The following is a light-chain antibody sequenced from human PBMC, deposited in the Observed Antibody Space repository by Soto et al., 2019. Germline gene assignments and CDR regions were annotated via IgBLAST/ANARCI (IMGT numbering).Light chain of an antibody. Sequence: SSELTQPPSVSVAPGETAKITCEGDNVGRKSVNWYQQRPGQAPVLVVYYDSDRPSRIHERSADSTSGNTATLTISSVSAGGGADYYCHVCGRRSGYQGVFGGGTKLTVL. CDR3: HVCGRRSGYQGV. J-gene: IGLJ3*02. CDR1: NVGRKS. V-gene: IGLV3-21*02. CDR2: YDS.